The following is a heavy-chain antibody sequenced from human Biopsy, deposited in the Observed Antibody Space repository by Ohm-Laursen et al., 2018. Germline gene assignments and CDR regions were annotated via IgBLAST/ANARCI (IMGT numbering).Heavy chain of an antibody. D-gene: IGHD3-3*01. CDR1: GESMGTYY. J-gene: IGHJ5*01. CDR2: IYYSGTT. CDR3: ARVLGGFLEWFDY. Sequence: SETLSLTCTVSGESMGTYYWTWIRQPPGKGLEWIASIYYSGTTNKNPSLKSRVTISVDTSKRQFYLELSSVTAADTAIYYCARVLGGFLEWFDYWGQGTLITVSS. V-gene: IGHV4-59*01.